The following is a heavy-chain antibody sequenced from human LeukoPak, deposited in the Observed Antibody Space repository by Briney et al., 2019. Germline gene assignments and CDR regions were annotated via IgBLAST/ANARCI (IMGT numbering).Heavy chain of an antibody. D-gene: IGHD1-26*01. J-gene: IGHJ4*02. CDR3: ARSSYRYSGSYGGGDY. Sequence: PGGSLRLSCAASGFTFSSYEMNWVRQAPGKGLEWVSYISSSGSTIYYADSVKGRFTISRDNAKNSLHLQMNSLRAEDTAVYYCARSSYRYSGSYGGGDYWGQGTLVTVSS. CDR1: GFTFSSYE. CDR2: ISSSGSTI. V-gene: IGHV3-48*03.